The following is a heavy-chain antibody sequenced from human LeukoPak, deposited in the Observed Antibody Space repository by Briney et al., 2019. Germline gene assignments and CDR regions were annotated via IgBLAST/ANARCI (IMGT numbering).Heavy chain of an antibody. D-gene: IGHD3-22*01. CDR2: ISASGGST. CDR1: GLTFSSYG. V-gene: IGHV3-23*01. Sequence: GGSLRLSCTASGLTFSSYGMSWVRQAPGKGLEWVSFISASGGSTYYADSVKGRFTISRDNSKNTLYLQMNSLRVEDTATYYCSTTRGDSSGYYYVYWGPGTLVTVSS. CDR3: STTRGDSSGYYYVY. J-gene: IGHJ4*02.